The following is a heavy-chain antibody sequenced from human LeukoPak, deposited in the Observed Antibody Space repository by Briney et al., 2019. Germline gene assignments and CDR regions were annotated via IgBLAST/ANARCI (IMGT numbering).Heavy chain of an antibody. Sequence: QPGGSLRLSCAASGFTFSSYAMSWVRQAPGKGLEWVSAISGSGGSTYYADSVKGRFTISRDNSKNTLYLQMNSLRAEDTAVYYCAKVPLTMIVAVITIHFDYWGQGTLVTVSS. V-gene: IGHV3-23*01. J-gene: IGHJ4*02. CDR3: AKVPLTMIVAVITIHFDY. CDR2: ISGSGGST. CDR1: GFTFSSYA. D-gene: IGHD3-22*01.